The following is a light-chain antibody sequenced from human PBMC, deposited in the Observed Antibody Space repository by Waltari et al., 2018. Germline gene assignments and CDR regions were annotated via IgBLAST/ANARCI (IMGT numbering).Light chain of an antibody. CDR3: QQYYSAPRT. CDR1: QSVLYSSNNFNY. Sequence: KSSQSVLYSSNNFNYLAWYQQKPGQPPKLLLYWASTRQYGVPDRFSGSGSGTDFTLTISSLQAEDVAVYYCQQYYSAPRTFGQGTKVEIK. V-gene: IGKV4-1*01. J-gene: IGKJ1*01. CDR2: WAS.